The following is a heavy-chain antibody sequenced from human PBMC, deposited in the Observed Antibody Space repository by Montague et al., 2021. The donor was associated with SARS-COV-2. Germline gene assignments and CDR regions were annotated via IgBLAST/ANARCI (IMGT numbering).Heavy chain of an antibody. CDR2: IYYSGST. Sequence: TLSLTCTVSGGSISSGGYYWSWLRQHPGKGLEWIGYIYYSGSTYYNPSLKSRVTISVDTSKNQFSLKLSSVTAADTAVYYCARDPLKITIFGVDNYYYGMDVWGQGTTVTVSS. CDR1: GGSISSGGYY. CDR3: ARDPLKITIFGVDNYYYGMDV. V-gene: IGHV4-31*03. D-gene: IGHD3-3*01. J-gene: IGHJ6*02.